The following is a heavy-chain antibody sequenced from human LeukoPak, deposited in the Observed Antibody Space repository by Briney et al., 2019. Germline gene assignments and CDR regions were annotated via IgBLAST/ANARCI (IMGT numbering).Heavy chain of an antibody. V-gene: IGHV3-11*01. Sequence: GGSLRLSCAASGFTFSDYYMSWIRQAPGKWLEWVSFISSSGSTIYYADSVKGRFTISRDNAKNSLYLQMNSLRAEDTAVYYCARDQIYYDSSGYYPPGYYYYYGMDVWGQGTTVTVSS. J-gene: IGHJ6*02. CDR1: GFTFSDYY. D-gene: IGHD3-22*01. CDR3: ARDQIYYDSSGYYPPGYYYYYGMDV. CDR2: ISSSGSTI.